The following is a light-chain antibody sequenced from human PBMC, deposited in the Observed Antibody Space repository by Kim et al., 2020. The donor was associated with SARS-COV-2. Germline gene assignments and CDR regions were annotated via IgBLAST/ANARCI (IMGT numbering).Light chain of an antibody. CDR1: QSISTSY. CDR3: QQYGSSLIT. Sequence: SPGERATRSCTASQSISTSYLAWYQQKRGQAPRLLIYGASTRATGIPDRFSGSGSGTDFTLTISRLEPEDFAVYYCQQYGSSLITFGGGTKVDIK. V-gene: IGKV3-20*01. CDR2: GAS. J-gene: IGKJ4*01.